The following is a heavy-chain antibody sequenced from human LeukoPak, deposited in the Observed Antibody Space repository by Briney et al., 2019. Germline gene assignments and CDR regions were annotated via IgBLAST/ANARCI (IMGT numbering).Heavy chain of an antibody. J-gene: IGHJ4*02. CDR1: GGSISSYY. CDR3: ARERVGAMIFDY. V-gene: IGHV4-59*01. D-gene: IGHD1-26*01. CDR2: IYYSGST. Sequence: PSETLSLTCAVYGGSISSYYWSWIRQPPGKGLEWIGYIYYSGSTNYNPSLKSRVTISVDTSKNQFSLKLSSVTAADTAVYYCARERVGAMIFDYWGQGTLVTVSS.